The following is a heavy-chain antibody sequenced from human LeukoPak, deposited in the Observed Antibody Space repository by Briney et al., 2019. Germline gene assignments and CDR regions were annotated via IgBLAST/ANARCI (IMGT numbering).Heavy chain of an antibody. J-gene: IGHJ5*02. Sequence: SETLSLTCTVSGGSISSYYWGWIRQPPGKGLEWIGSIYYSGSTYYNPSLKSRVTISVDTSKNQFSLKLSSVTAADTAVYYCARMRITMVRGVIANWFDPWGQGTLVTVSS. CDR1: GGSISSYY. V-gene: IGHV4-39*01. CDR2: IYYSGST. D-gene: IGHD3-10*01. CDR3: ARMRITMVRGVIANWFDP.